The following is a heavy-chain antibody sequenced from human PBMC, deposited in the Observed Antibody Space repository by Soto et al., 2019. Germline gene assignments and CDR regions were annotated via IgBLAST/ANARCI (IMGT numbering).Heavy chain of an antibody. Sequence: EVQLVESGGGLVKPGGSLRISCAASGFTFSNAWMTWVRQAPGKGLEWVGRVKSKTDGGTIEYAAPVKDRFTISRDDSINTLYLQMTSLKADDTAVYYCIGTYSGSSMRFDYWGQGTLVTVSS. J-gene: IGHJ4*02. CDR1: GFTFSNAW. CDR2: VKSKTDGGTI. D-gene: IGHD5-12*01. V-gene: IGHV3-15*01. CDR3: IGTYSGSSMRFDY.